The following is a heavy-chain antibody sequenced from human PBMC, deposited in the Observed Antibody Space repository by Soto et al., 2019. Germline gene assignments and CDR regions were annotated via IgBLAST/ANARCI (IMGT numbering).Heavy chain of an antibody. CDR2: INHSGST. V-gene: IGHV4-34*01. J-gene: IGHJ5*02. CDR3: AVGYCSSTSCRNWFDP. Sequence: PSETLSLTCAVYGGSFSGYYWSWIRQPPGKGLEWIGEINHSGSTNYNPSLRSRVTISVDTSKNQFSLKLSSVTAADTAVYYCAVGYCSSTSCRNWFDPWGQGTLVTVSS. D-gene: IGHD2-2*01. CDR1: GGSFSGYY.